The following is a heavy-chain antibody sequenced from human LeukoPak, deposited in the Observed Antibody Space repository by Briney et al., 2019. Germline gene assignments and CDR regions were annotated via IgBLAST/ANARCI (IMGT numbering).Heavy chain of an antibody. CDR2: INSDGSST. CDR1: GFTFSNYW. CDR3: ARDRIYSSSSFSAGRVPFFYYMDV. Sequence: PGGSLRLSCAASGFTFSNYWMHWVRQAPGKGLVWVSRINSDGSSTSYADSVKGRFTISRDNAKNTLYLQMNRLRAEDTAVYYCARDRIYSSSSFSAGRVPFFYYMDVWGKGTTVTVSS. V-gene: IGHV3-74*01. J-gene: IGHJ6*03. D-gene: IGHD6-6*01.